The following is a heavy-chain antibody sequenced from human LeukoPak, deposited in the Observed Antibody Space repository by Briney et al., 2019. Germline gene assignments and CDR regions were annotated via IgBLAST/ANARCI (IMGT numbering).Heavy chain of an antibody. CDR3: ARVGGDYSVDY. CDR2: ISTNGGST. J-gene: IGHJ4*02. CDR1: GFTFSSYA. D-gene: IGHD4-17*01. V-gene: IGHV3-64*02. Sequence: GGSLRLSCAASGFTFSSYAMHWVRQAPGKGLEYVSAISTNGGSTYYADSVKGRFIISRDNSKNTLYLQMGSLRAEDMAVYYCARVGGDYSVDYWGQGTLVTVSS.